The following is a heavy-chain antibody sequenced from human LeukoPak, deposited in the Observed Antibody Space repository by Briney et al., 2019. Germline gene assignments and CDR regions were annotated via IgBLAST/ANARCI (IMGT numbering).Heavy chain of an antibody. V-gene: IGHV3-72*01. J-gene: IGHJ4*02. CDR2: TRNKANNNTT. D-gene: IGHD3-22*01. CDR1: GFTFSDHY. Sequence: GGSLRLSCAASGFTFSDHYTDWVRQAPGEGREWVGRTRNKANNNTTEYAASVKGRFTISRDDSKNSLYLQMNSLKTEDTAVYYCARGAPNYYDSSGYYYPLFIWGQGTLATVSS. CDR3: ARGAPNYYDSSGYYYPLFI.